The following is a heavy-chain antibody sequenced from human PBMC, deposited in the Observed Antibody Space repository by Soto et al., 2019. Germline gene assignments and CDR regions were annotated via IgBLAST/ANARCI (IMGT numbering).Heavy chain of an antibody. CDR2: ISSSGTTM. V-gene: IGHV3-11*01. Sequence: QVQLVESGGGLVKPGGSLRLSCAASGFTLTDYYMTWIRQAPGKGLEWGSYISSSGTTMYYADSVRGRFTISRDNAKNPLYLQMSSLRAEDSAVYYCARGSTDSYPGSRIFDFWGRGTLVTVSS. D-gene: IGHD3-10*01. J-gene: IGHJ4*02. CDR3: ARGSTDSYPGSRIFDF. CDR1: GFTLTDYY.